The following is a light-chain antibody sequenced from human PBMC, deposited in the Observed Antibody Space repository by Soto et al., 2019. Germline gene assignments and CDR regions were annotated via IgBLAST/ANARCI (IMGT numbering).Light chain of an antibody. V-gene: IGKV3-15*01. CDR1: QSIRSN. CDR3: QQYNNWPQT. CDR2: GAS. J-gene: IGKJ1*01. Sequence: EIVMTQSPTTLSVSPGDRVTLSCRASQSIRSNSAWYQQKPGQAPRLLIYGASTRATGIPGRFSGSGYETEFTLTISSLQSEDFAVYYCQQYNNWPQTFGQGTKVDI.